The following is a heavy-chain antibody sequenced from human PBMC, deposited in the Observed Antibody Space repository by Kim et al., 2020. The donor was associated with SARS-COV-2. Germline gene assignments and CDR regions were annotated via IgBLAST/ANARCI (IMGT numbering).Heavy chain of an antibody. V-gene: IGHV3-23*01. J-gene: IGHJ4*02. CDR2: ISGSGGST. D-gene: IGHD6-13*01. CDR3: ANAQRYAAAGFRVGY. Sequence: GGSLRLSCAASGFTFSSYAMSWVRQAPGKGLEWVSAISGSGGSTYYADSVKGRFTISRDNSKNTQYLQMNSLRSENTAVEYCANAQRYAAAGFRVGYWGQGALVTVAS. CDR1: GFTFSSYA.